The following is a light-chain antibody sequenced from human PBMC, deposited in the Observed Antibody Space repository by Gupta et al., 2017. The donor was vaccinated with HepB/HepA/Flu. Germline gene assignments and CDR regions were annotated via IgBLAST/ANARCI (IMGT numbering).Light chain of an antibody. CDR2: DVS. V-gene: IGKV1-33*01. CDR3: QQYEDLPTT. Sequence: DIQMTQSPSSLSASVGDRVTITCRASQDIRNYLNWYQQKPGKAPKVLIYDVSNLERRVPSRFSGSGSGTDFSLTIDSLQPEGIATYFCQQYEDLPTTFGQGTKLEI. CDR1: QDIRNY. J-gene: IGKJ2*01.